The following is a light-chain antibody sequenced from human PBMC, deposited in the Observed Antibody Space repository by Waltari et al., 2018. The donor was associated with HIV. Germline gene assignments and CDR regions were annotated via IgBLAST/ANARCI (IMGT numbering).Light chain of an antibody. J-gene: IGKJ2*01. V-gene: IGKV4-1*01. CDR1: QSVLYSTNNKNY. Sequence: IVMTQSPDPLAVSLGERATINSKSSQSVLYSTNNKNYLAWYQQKPGQPPKLLMFCAATRRSGVPDRFSGSGSGTDVTLTNSSLQAEDVAVYYCQQYYSTPYTFGQGTKLEIK. CDR2: CAA. CDR3: QQYYSTPYT.